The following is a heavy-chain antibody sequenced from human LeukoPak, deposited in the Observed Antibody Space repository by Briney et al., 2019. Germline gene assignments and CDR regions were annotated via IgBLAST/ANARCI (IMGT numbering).Heavy chain of an antibody. CDR3: ARAPSYDFWLSLDY. J-gene: IGHJ4*02. D-gene: IGHD3-3*01. CDR2: ITSSGDST. V-gene: IGHV3-64*01. CDR1: GFTFSSYA. Sequence: GGSLRLSCAASGFTFSSYAMHWVRQAPGKGLESVSAITSSGDSTYYANSVKGRFTISRDNSKNTLYLQMGSLRAEDMAVYYCARAPSYDFWLSLDYWGQGTLVTVSS.